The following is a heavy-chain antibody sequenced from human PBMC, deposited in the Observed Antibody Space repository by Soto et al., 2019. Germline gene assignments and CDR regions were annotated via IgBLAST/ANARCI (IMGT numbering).Heavy chain of an antibody. CDR3: AAYPTYYGSGSYFEPQYYFDY. Sequence: SVKVSCKASGFTFTSSAVQWVRQARGQRLEWIGWIVVGSGNTNYAQKFQERVTITRDMSTSTAYMELSSLRSEDTAKYYCAAYPTYYGSGSYFEPQYYFDYWGQGTLVTSPQ. V-gene: IGHV1-58*01. CDR2: IVVGSGNT. J-gene: IGHJ4*02. CDR1: GFTFTSSA. D-gene: IGHD3-10*01.